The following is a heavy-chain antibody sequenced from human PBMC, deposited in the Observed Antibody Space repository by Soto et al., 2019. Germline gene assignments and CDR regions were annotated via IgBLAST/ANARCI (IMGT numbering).Heavy chain of an antibody. CDR2: INPSGGGT. J-gene: IGHJ4*02. CDR1: GYTFINYF. V-gene: IGHV1-46*01. CDR3: ARVVSVAGTGYDY. Sequence: ASVKVSCKASGYTFINYFLHWVRLAPGQGLEWMGLINPSGGGTTYSQKFQGRVTMTRDTSTSTVYMELSSLRSEDTAVYYCARVVSVAGTGYDYWGQGTLVTVSS. D-gene: IGHD6-19*01.